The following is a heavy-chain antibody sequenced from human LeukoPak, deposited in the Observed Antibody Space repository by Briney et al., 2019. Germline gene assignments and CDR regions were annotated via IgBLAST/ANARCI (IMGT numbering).Heavy chain of an antibody. Sequence: SETLSLTCAVSGYSISSGSYWVWIRQPPGKGLEWIANVYHSGNSYYNPSLKTRATISVDTSKNQFSLKLSSVTAADTAVYYCARREGSGTYEYWGQGTLVTVSS. CDR1: GYSISSGSY. CDR2: VYHSGNS. J-gene: IGHJ4*02. CDR3: ARREGSGTYEY. V-gene: IGHV4-38-2*01. D-gene: IGHD3-10*01.